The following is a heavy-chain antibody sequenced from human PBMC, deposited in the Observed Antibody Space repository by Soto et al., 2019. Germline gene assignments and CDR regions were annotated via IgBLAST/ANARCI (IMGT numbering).Heavy chain of an antibody. J-gene: IGHJ6*02. CDR1: GGTFSSYP. CDR3: ARVGHITNYGMAV. V-gene: IGHV1-69*01. Sequence: QVPLVQSGAEVKKPGSSVKVSCEASGGTFSSYPINWVRQAPGQGLEWMGGIIPLFGTSNYAQKFQGRVTITADDSTSTAYMELRSLRSEDTAVYYCARVGHITNYGMAVWGQGTTVTVSS. CDR2: IIPLFGTS. D-gene: IGHD1-26*01.